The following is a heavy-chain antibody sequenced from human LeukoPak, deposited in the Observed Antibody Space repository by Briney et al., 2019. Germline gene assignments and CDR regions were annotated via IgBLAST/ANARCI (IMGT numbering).Heavy chain of an antibody. CDR1: GFTVSGNY. CDR3: ARDRGPGWFDP. Sequence: GGSLRLSCAASGFTVSGNYVSWVRQAPGKGLEWVSVIYSTGTTFYADSVKGRFTISRDNSKNTVYLQMNSLRPEDTAVYYCARDRGPGWFDPWGQGTLVTVSS. V-gene: IGHV3-66*02. J-gene: IGHJ5*02. CDR2: IYSTGTT. D-gene: IGHD3-10*01.